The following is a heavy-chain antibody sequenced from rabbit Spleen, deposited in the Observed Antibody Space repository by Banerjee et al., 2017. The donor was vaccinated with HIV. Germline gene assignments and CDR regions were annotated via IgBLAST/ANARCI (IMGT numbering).Heavy chain of an antibody. J-gene: IGHJ6*01. CDR1: GFSFSYSYW. CDR2: IDTGSSDFT. V-gene: IGHV1S45*01. CDR3: ARDTGSSFSSYGMDL. D-gene: IGHD8-1*01. Sequence: QEQLVESGGGLVQPEGSLTLTCTASGFSFSYSYWICWVRQAPGKGLEWIACIDTGSSDFTYFASWVKGRFTCSKTSSTTVTLQMTSLTAADTATYFCARDTGSSFSSYGMDLWGPGTLVTVS.